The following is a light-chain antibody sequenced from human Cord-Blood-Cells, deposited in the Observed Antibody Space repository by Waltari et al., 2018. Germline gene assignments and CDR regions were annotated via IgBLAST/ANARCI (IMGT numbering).Light chain of an antibody. CDR3: SSYAGSNNNYV. Sequence: QSALTQPPSASGSPGQSVTISCTGTSSDVGGYNYVSWYQQHPGNAPKLMIYEVSKRPSGVPDRFSCSKSGNTASLTVSGLQAEDEADYYCSSYAGSNNNYVFGTGTKVTVL. J-gene: IGLJ1*01. V-gene: IGLV2-8*01. CDR2: EVS. CDR1: SSDVGGYNY.